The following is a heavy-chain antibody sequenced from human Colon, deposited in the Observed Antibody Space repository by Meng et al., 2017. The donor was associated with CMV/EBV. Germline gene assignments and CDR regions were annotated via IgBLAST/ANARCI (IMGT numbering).Heavy chain of an antibody. D-gene: IGHD6-19*01. CDR2: ISHSGST. CDR1: GGSISSYY. CDR3: ARVRLVSGSGWYWFDP. V-gene: IGHV4-59*01. J-gene: IGHJ5*02. Sequence: GSLRLSCTVSGGSISSYYWSWIRQPPGQGLEWIGYISHSGSTNYNLSLESRVTISVDTSKNQFSLKLTSVTAADTAVYYCARVRLVSGSGWYWFDPWGQGTLVTVSS.